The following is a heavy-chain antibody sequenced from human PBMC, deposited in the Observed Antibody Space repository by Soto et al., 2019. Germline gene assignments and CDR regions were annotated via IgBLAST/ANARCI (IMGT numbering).Heavy chain of an antibody. D-gene: IGHD2-15*01. V-gene: IGHV4-30-4*01. Sequence: LSLTCTVSGGSISSGDYYWSWIRQPPGKGLEWIGYIYYSGSTYYNPSLKSRVTISVDTSKNQFSLKLSSVTAADTAVYYCAREGYCSGGSCYSYDNYYYGMDVWGQGTTVTVSS. CDR3: AREGYCSGGSCYSYDNYYYGMDV. CDR2: IYYSGST. J-gene: IGHJ6*02. CDR1: GGSISSGDYY.